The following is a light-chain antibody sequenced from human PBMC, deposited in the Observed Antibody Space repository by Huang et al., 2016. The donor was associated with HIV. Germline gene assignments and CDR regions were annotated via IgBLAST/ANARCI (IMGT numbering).Light chain of an antibody. CDR2: AAS. CDR3: QQYYSTLFT. CDR1: QDIRNS. J-gene: IGKJ3*01. Sequence: DIQMTQSPSSLSASVGDRVTITCRASQDIRNSLAWYQQKPGKAPKLLLYAASNLETGVPSRFSGSGSGTDYSLTINSLQPEDSATYYCQQYYSTLFTFGPGTKVDIK. V-gene: IGKV1-NL1*01.